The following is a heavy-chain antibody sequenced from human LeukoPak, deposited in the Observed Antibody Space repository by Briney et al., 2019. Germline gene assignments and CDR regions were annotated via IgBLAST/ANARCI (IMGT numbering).Heavy chain of an antibody. Sequence: PGGSLRLSCAASGFAFDDYAMHWVRQAPGQGLVWVSRINSGGSSTSYGGSVQGRFTISRDNAKNTLYLQMNSMRAEDTAVYYCARDLWDDRDGFFDSWGQGTLVTVSS. J-gene: IGHJ4*02. CDR1: GFAFDDYA. CDR2: INSGGSST. D-gene: IGHD5-24*01. CDR3: ARDLWDDRDGFFDS. V-gene: IGHV3-74*01.